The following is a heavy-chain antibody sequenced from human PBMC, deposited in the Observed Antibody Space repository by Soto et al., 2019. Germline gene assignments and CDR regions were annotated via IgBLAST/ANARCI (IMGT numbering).Heavy chain of an antibody. Sequence: SDTLAVTCAVSGTSISSYYWSWIRQPPGKGLEWIANIHYSGTTNYNPSLASRVTLSVDTSKNQFSLKMTSVTAADRAMYFCAKHHAYVRDDWGRGTVVTVS. CDR2: IHYSGTT. V-gene: IGHV4-59*01. D-gene: IGHD2-8*01. J-gene: IGHJ4*02. CDR1: GTSISSYY. CDR3: AKHHAYVRDD.